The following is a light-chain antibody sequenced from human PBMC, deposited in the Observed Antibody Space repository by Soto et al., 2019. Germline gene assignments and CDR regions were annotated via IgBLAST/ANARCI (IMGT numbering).Light chain of an antibody. Sequence: QSVLTQPPSASGSPGQSVAISCTGTSSDVGGYNYVSWYQQHPGKAPKLMIYEVNKRPSGVPDRFSGSKSGNTASLTVSGLQAEDEDYYCCSSYGGSSNVFGTGTKVTVL. CDR1: SSDVGGYNY. V-gene: IGLV2-8*01. CDR2: EVN. J-gene: IGLJ1*01. CDR3: SSYGGSSNV.